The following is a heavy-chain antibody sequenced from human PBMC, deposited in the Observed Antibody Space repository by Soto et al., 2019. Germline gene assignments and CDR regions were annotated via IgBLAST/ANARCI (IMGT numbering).Heavy chain of an antibody. J-gene: IGHJ5*02. CDR1: GFTFSSYA. Sequence: EVQLLESGGGLVQPGGSLRLSCEASGFTFSSYAMSWVRQAPGKGLEWVSAISGSGGSTYYADSVKGRFTISRDNSKNTLYLQMNSLRAEDTAVYYCAKDKEGYSSTKTHWFDPWGQGTLVTVSS. CDR3: AKDKEGYSSTKTHWFDP. D-gene: IGHD6-13*01. CDR2: ISGSGGST. V-gene: IGHV3-23*01.